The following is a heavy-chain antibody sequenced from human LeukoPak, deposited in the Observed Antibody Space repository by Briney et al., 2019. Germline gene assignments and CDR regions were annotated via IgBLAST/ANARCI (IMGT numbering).Heavy chain of an antibody. J-gene: IGHJ4*02. D-gene: IGHD3-10*01. V-gene: IGHV4-39*01. Sequence: SETLSLTCTVSGGSISSSSYYWGWIRQPPGKGLEWIGSIYYSGSTYYNPSLKSRVTISVDTSKNQFSLKLSSVTAADTAVYYCARSLRFGELPLDYWGQGTLVTVSS. CDR3: ARSLRFGELPLDY. CDR2: IYYSGST. CDR1: GGSISSSSYY.